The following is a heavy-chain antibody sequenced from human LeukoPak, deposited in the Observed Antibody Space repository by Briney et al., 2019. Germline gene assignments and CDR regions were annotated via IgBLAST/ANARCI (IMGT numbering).Heavy chain of an antibody. CDR2: ISGTGSGT. D-gene: IGHD5-18*01. V-gene: IGHV3-23*01. CDR1: GFTFINYA. Sequence: PGGSLRLSCEASGFTFINYAMTWVRQAPGKGLEWVSGISGTGSGTNYADSVKGRFTISRDNSNNTLYLQMNSLRAEDTAVYYCAKDGYSYASDYYYYYLDVWGKGTTVTVSS. J-gene: IGHJ6*03. CDR3: AKDGYSYASDYYYYYLDV.